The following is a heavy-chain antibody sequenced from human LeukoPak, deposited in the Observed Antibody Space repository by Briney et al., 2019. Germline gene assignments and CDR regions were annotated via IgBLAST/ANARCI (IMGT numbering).Heavy chain of an antibody. CDR3: ARDKALAGPFDY. D-gene: IGHD2-15*01. CDR1: GGSISSYY. V-gene: IGHV4-59*12. Sequence: SETLSLTCTVSGGSISSYYWSWIRQPPGKGLEWIGYIYYSGSTNYNPSLKSRVTISVDTSKNQFSLKLSSVTAADTAVYYCARDKALAGPFDYWGRGTLVTVSS. CDR2: IYYSGST. J-gene: IGHJ4*02.